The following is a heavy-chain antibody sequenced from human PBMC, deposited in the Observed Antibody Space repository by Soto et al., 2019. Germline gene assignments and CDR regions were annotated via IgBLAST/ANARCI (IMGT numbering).Heavy chain of an antibody. V-gene: IGHV4-34*01. CDR3: AKDGGPAYCNSPGCSAEHFDY. D-gene: IGHD2-2*01. Sequence: PSETLPLTCAVYGGSFSGYYWSWIRQPPGKGLEWIGEINHSGSTNYNPSLKSRVSISVDTSKNQFSLKLSSVTAADTAVYYCAKDGGPAYCNSPGCSAEHFDYWGRGTQVTVSS. J-gene: IGHJ4*02. CDR2: INHSGST. CDR1: GGSFSGYY.